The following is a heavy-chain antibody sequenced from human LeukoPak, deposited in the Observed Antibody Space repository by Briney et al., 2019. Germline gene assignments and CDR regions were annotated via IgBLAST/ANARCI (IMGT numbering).Heavy chain of an antibody. Sequence: SETLSLTCTVSGGSISSYYWSWIRQPAGKGLEWIGRIYTSGSTNYNPSLKSRVTMSVDTSKNQFSLKLSSVTAADTAVYYCARDFSPPGLLYYGIDVWGQGTTVTVSS. CDR3: ARDFSPPGLLYYGIDV. J-gene: IGHJ6*02. D-gene: IGHD1-26*01. V-gene: IGHV4-4*07. CDR1: GGSISSYY. CDR2: IYTSGST.